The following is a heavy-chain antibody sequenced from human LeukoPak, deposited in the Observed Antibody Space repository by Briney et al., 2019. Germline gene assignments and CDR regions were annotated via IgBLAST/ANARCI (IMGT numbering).Heavy chain of an antibody. CDR1: GFIFRNYW. Sequence: GGSLRLSGAASGFIFRNYWMGWVRQAPGKGLEWVANTKPDGSAEYYADSVRGRFSTSRDNANNLLYLQMNSLRAEDTAVYYCARDGGLHTNFDYWGQGTLVTVSS. CDR2: TKPDGSAE. D-gene: IGHD2-15*01. J-gene: IGHJ4*02. V-gene: IGHV3-7*01. CDR3: ARDGGLHTNFDY.